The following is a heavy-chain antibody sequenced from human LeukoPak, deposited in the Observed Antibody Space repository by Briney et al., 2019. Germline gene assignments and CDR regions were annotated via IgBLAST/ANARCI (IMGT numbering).Heavy chain of an antibody. Sequence: GGSLRLSCAASGFTFSSYWMSWVRQAPGKGLEWVANIKEDGMEKYYVDSVEGLFTISIDNPKNSLFLQMNSLRAEDTAVYYCARPHWDIGMPWGQGTLVTVSS. J-gene: IGHJ5*02. CDR1: GFTFSSYW. CDR2: IKEDGMEK. V-gene: IGHV3-7*01. CDR3: ARPHWDIGMP. D-gene: IGHD5-12*01.